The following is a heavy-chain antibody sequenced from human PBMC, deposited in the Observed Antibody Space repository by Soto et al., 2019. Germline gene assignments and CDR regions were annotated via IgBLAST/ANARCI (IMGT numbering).Heavy chain of an antibody. CDR1: GYTLTRYG. V-gene: IGHV1-18*01. J-gene: IGHJ5*02. CDR3: ARVVPPFDT. Sequence: QVQLVQSGAEVKKPGALVKVSCKASGYTLTRYGISWVRQAPGQGLAWMGWINAYNGNTNSAQKLQGRVTMTTDTATSTAYMELRSVRSDDTAVYYCARVVPPFDTWGQGTLVIVSS. D-gene: IGHD2-8*01. CDR2: INAYNGNT.